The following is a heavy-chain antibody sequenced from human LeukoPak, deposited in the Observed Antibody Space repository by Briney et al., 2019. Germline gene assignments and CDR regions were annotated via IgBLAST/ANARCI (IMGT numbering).Heavy chain of an antibody. CDR3: AKEGGYDFWSGKTDRDYYMDV. CDR1: GFTFDDYA. CDR2: ISWNSGSI. D-gene: IGHD3-3*01. J-gene: IGHJ6*03. Sequence: GRSLRLSCAASGFTFDDYAMHWVRQALGKGLEWVSGISWNSGSIGYADSVKGRFTISRDNAKNSLYLQMNSLRAEDTALYYCAKEGGYDFWSGKTDRDYYMDVWGKGTTVTVSS. V-gene: IGHV3-9*01.